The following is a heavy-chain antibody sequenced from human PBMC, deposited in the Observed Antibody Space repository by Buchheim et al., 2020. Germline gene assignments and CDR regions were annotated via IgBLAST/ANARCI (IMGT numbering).Heavy chain of an antibody. J-gene: IGHJ5*02. CDR1: GGSISSFY. CDR3: ARIRTAHSSVDP. V-gene: IGHV4-59*01. CDR2: LSNTGST. Sequence: QVHLQESGPGLVKPSETLSLICTVSGGSISSFYWSWFRQSPGKELEWIGYLSNTGSTDYNPSLKSRVAISVDTSKNQFSLKLNSVTAADTAVYYCARIRTAHSSVDPWGQGTL. D-gene: IGHD6-19*01.